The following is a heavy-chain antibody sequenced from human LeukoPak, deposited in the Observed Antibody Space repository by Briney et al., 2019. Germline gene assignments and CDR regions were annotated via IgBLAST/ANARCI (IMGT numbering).Heavy chain of an antibody. V-gene: IGHV4-30-4*02. D-gene: IGHD1-7*01. CDR3: ARGATYNWNYRHFDY. CDR2: IYYSGST. J-gene: IGHJ4*02. CDR1: GGSISSGDYY. Sequence: SDTLALTCTVSGGSISSGDYYWSGIRQPPGKGLEWIGYIYYSGSTHYNPSLKSRVTISVDTAKNQFSLKLSSVTAADTAVYSCARGATYNWNYRHFDYWGQGTLVTVSS.